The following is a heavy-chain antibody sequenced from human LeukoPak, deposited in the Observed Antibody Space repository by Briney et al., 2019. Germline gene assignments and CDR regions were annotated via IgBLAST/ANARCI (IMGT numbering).Heavy chain of an antibody. V-gene: IGHV4-39*07. D-gene: IGHD3-16*02. CDR3: ARVAGLGELSRFDY. CDR2: IYYSGST. CDR1: GGSISSSNYY. Sequence: ASETLSLTCSVSGGSISSSNYYWGWIRQPPGKGLEWIGSIYYSGSTYYNPSLKSRVTISVDTSKNQFSLKLSSVTAADTAVYYCARVAGLGELSRFDYWGQGTLVTVSS. J-gene: IGHJ4*02.